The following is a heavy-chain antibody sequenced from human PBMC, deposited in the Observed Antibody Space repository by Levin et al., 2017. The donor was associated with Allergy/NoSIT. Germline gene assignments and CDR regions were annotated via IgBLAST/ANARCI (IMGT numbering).Heavy chain of an antibody. CDR1: RFSFSNSW. V-gene: IGHV3-7*01. Sequence: GGSLRLSCAASRFSFSNSWMRWVRQTPGKGLESVANIKTDGSEQHYVDSVKGRFTISRDNAKNSLYLQMNSLRVDDTGLYYCTTAIRCDPPNYWGQGTLVTVSS. D-gene: IGHD2-21*02. J-gene: IGHJ4*02. CDR3: TTAIRCDPPNY. CDR2: IKTDGSEQ.